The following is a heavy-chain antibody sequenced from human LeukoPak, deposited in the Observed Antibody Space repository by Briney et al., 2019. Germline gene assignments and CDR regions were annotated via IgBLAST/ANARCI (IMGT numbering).Heavy chain of an antibody. CDR1: GFTFSSYG. D-gene: IGHD6-6*01. CDR2: IWYDGSNK. Sequence: PGGSLRLSCAASGFTFSSYGMHWVRQAPGKGLEWVAVIWYDGSNKYYADSVKGRFTISRDNSKNTLYLQMNSLRAEDTAVYYCARDGESSSSFGDYWGQGTLVTVSS. J-gene: IGHJ4*02. V-gene: IGHV3-33*01. CDR3: ARDGESSSSFGDY.